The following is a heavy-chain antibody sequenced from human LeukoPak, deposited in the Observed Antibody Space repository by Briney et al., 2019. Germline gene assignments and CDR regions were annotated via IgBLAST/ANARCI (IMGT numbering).Heavy chain of an antibody. CDR2: IYTSGST. CDR1: GGSISSSSYY. Sequence: PSETLSLTCTVSGGSISSSSYYWSWIRQPAGKGLEWIGRIYTSGSTNYNPSLKSRVTMSVDTSKNQFSLKLSSVTAADTAVYYCARDGEYNWNPILYYYYYMDVWGKGTTVTVSS. V-gene: IGHV4-61*02. CDR3: ARDGEYNWNPILYYYYYMDV. J-gene: IGHJ6*03. D-gene: IGHD1-20*01.